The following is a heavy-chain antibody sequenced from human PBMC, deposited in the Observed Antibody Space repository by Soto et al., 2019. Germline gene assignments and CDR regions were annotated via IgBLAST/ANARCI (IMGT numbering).Heavy chain of an antibody. CDR1: GGTFSTST. CDR3: ARDSPIGSTFSGYDAIDS. D-gene: IGHD5-12*01. CDR2: TIPLLNVA. J-gene: IGHJ4*02. Sequence: SVKVSCKASGGTFSTSTFTWVRQAPGQGLEWMGRTIPLLNVADYAQDFQGRLTITADKSTSTTYMELTSLTSKDTAVYYCARDSPIGSTFSGYDAIDSWGQGTLVTAPQ. V-gene: IGHV1-69*04.